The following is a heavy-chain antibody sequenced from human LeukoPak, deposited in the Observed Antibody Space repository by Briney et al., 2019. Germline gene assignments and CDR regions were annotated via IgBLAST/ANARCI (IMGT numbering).Heavy chain of an antibody. V-gene: IGHV1-69*13. D-gene: IGHD3-10*01. CDR3: AGDTLGYFDY. J-gene: IGHJ4*02. CDR2: IIPIFGTA. CDR1: GYTFTSYG. Sequence: RASVKVPCKAPGYTFTSYGISWVRQAPGQGLEWMGGIIPIFGTANYAQKFQGRVTITADESTSTAYMELSSLRSEDTAVYYCAGDTLGYFDYWGQGTLVTVSS.